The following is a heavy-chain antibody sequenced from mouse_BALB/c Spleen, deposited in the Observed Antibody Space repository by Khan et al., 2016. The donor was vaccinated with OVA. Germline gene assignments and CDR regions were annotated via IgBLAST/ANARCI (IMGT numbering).Heavy chain of an antibody. V-gene: IGHV3-2*02. CDR2: ISYSGNT. CDR1: GYSITTDYA. J-gene: IGHJ2*01. CDR3: ARVYGGDFDY. D-gene: IGHD1-1*01. Sequence: VQLKQSGPGLVKPSQSLSLTCTVTGYSITTDYAWNWIRQFPGNKLEWMGYISYSGNTKYNPSPKSRISITRDTSKNQFFLQLKSVTTEETARYYCARVYGGDFDYWGQGTTLTVSS.